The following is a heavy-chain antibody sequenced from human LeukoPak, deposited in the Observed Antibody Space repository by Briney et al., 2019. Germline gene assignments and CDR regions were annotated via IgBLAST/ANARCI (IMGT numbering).Heavy chain of an antibody. CDR3: ARAKQLLVPDAFDV. J-gene: IGHJ3*01. CDR2: ISSSSTYS. Sequence: GGSLRLSCGVSGFTFSSYSMNWVRQAPVKGQEWVSSISSSSTYSYYADSVKGRFTISRDNAENSLYLQMNSLRAEDTAVYYCARAKQLLVPDAFDVWGQGTMVTVSS. D-gene: IGHD6-13*01. V-gene: IGHV3-21*01. CDR1: GFTFSSYS.